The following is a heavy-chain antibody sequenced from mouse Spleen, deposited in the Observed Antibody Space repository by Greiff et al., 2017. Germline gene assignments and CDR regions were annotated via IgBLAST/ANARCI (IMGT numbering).Heavy chain of an antibody. D-gene: IGHD4-1*01. J-gene: IGHJ2*01. CDR3: ARKYWALDY. Sequence: QVQLKDSGAELVRPGASVKLSCKASGYTFTDYYINWVKQRPGQGLEWIARIYPGSGNTYYNEKFKGKATLTAEKSSSTAYMQLSSLTSEDSAVYFCARKYWALDYWGQGTTLTVSS. V-gene: IGHV1-76*01. CDR2: IYPGSGNT. CDR1: GYTFTDYY.